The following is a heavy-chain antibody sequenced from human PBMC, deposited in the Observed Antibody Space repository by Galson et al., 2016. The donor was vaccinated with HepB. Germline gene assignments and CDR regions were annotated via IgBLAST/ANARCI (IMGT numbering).Heavy chain of an antibody. J-gene: IGHJ2*01. Sequence: QSGAEVKKPGESLKISCQGSGYKFTHYWIAWVRQMPGKGLEWMGIIYPGDSETRYSPSLQGQVTISADKSITTAYLQWSSLKASDTAMYYCAGQPAAGTTYWYFDLWGRGTLVTVSS. CDR2: IYPGDSET. CDR1: GYKFTHYW. V-gene: IGHV5-51*01. D-gene: IGHD6-13*01. CDR3: AGQPAAGTTYWYFDL.